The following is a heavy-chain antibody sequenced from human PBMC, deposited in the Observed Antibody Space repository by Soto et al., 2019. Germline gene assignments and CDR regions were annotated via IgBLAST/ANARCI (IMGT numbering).Heavy chain of an antibody. Sequence: GGSLRLSCAASGFTFSSYAMSWVRQAPGKGLEWVSAISGSGGSTYYADSVKGRFTISRDNSKNTLYLQMNSLRAEDTAVYYCEKDPHGRVRVFSWRQGTLVTASS. CDR2: ISGSGGST. V-gene: IGHV3-23*01. J-gene: IGHJ5*02. CDR3: EKDPHGRVRVFS. CDR1: GFTFSSYA. D-gene: IGHD4-4*01.